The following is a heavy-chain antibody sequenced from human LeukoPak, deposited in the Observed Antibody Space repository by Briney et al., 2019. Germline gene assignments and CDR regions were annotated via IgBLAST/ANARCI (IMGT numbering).Heavy chain of an antibody. J-gene: IGHJ4*02. D-gene: IGHD6-13*01. CDR1: GFTVSNNY. CDR2: IYSGGST. CDR3: ATPGIAAAEGLL. V-gene: IGHV3-53*01. Sequence: QAGGSLRLSCAASGFTVSNNYMTWVRQAPGKGLEWVSIIYSGGSTYYADSVTGRFTISRDNSKNTLYLQMHSLRAEDTAVYYCATPGIAAAEGLLWGQGTLVTVSS.